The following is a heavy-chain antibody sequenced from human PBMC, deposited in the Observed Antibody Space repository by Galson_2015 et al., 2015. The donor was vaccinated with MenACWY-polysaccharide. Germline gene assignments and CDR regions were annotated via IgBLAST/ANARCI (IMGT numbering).Heavy chain of an antibody. CDR3: AKDSFYYYDSSGYCDY. Sequence: SLRLSCAASGFTFSSYAMNWVRQAPGKGLEWVAFIRYDGSNKYYADSVKGRFTISRDNSKNTLYLQMNSLRAEDTAIYYCAKDSFYYYDSSGYCDYWGQGTLVTVSS. V-gene: IGHV3-30*02. CDR1: GFTFSSYA. CDR2: IRYDGSNK. J-gene: IGHJ4*02. D-gene: IGHD3-22*01.